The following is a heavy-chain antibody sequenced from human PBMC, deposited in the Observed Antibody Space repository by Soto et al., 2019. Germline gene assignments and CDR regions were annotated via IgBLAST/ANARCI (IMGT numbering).Heavy chain of an antibody. Sequence: PSETLSLTCSVSGASISSRDYYWGWIRQTPGQGLEWLGNIDYNGVTYSNPSLKSRVTVSKDTSKNQFSLKVTSGTAADTAIYYCGRVMIGTSRHTDSDYWGQGTQVTVSS. V-gene: IGHV4-39*01. D-gene: IGHD2-2*01. CDR2: IDYNGVT. J-gene: IGHJ4*02. CDR1: GASISSRDYY. CDR3: GRVMIGTSRHTDSDY.